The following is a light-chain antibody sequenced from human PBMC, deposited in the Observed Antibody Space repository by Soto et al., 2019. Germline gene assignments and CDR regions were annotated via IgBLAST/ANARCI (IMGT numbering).Light chain of an antibody. J-gene: IGLJ1*01. V-gene: IGLV3-21*02. CDR3: QVWHNSRDYRYV. Sequence: SFELTQPPSVSVAPGQTARITCGGDNIGDKSVRWYQQKPGQAPVLVVYDDSDRPSGIPERFSGSSSGDTATLTISRVEAGDEADYYCQVWHNSRDYRYVFGSGTKVTVL. CDR2: DDS. CDR1: NIGDKS.